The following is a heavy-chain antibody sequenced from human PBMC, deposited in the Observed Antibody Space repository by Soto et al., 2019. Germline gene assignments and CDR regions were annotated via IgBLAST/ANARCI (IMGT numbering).Heavy chain of an antibody. CDR2: IIPILDIA. Sequence: QVQLVQSGAEVKKPGSSVKVSCKASGGTFSSYTITWVRQAPGQRLEWMGRIIPILDIANYAQKFQGRVTITADKSTSTAYMELSSLRSEDTAVYYCARTGYGSSAWAGYYDPWGQGTLVTVSS. CDR3: ARTGYGSSAWAGYYDP. V-gene: IGHV1-69*02. D-gene: IGHD3-9*01. CDR1: GGTFSSYT. J-gene: IGHJ5*02.